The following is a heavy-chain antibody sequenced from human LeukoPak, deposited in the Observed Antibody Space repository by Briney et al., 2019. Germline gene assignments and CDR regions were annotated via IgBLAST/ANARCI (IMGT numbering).Heavy chain of an antibody. CDR1: GFTFDDYA. CDR2: ISWNSGSI. J-gene: IGHJ6*02. Sequence: GGSLRLSCAASGFTFDDYAMHRVRQAPGKGLEWVSGISWNSGSIGYADSVKGRFTISRDNAKNSLYLQMNSLRAEDTALYYCAKGTYVYGMDVWGQGTTVTVSS. D-gene: IGHD3-16*01. V-gene: IGHV3-9*01. CDR3: AKGTYVYGMDV.